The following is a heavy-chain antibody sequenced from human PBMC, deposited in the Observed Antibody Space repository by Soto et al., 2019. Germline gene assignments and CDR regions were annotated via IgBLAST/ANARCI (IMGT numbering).Heavy chain of an antibody. D-gene: IGHD3-10*01. Sequence: QVQLQESGPGLVKPSETLSLTCTVSGGSISSYYWSWIRQPPGKGLEWIGYIYYSGSTNYNPSLKSRVTISVDTSKNQFSLKLSSVTAADTAVYYCARHDYGSGSYPILYYYYGMDVWGQGTTVTVSS. J-gene: IGHJ6*02. CDR3: ARHDYGSGSYPILYYYYGMDV. V-gene: IGHV4-59*01. CDR1: GGSISSYY. CDR2: IYYSGST.